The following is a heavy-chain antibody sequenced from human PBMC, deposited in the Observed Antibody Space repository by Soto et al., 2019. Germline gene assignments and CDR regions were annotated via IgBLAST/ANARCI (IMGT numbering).Heavy chain of an antibody. J-gene: IGHJ4*02. CDR2: IIPIFGTS. D-gene: IGHD4-4*01. CDR3: ARGLGGNYGFDY. Sequence: SSVKVSCKASGRTFSSYAISWVQQAPAQGLEWMGGIIPIFGTSNYAQKFQSRLTITADESTSTGYMELSSLRSKDTGVYYCARGLGGNYGFDYWGKETMVTVSS. CDR1: GRTFSSYA. V-gene: IGHV1-69*13.